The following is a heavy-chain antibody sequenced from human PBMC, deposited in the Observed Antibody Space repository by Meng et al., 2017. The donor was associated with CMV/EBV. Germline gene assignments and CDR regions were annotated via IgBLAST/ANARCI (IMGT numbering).Heavy chain of an antibody. CDR2: IYYSGST. CDR1: GGCISSGDYY. V-gene: IGHV4-30-4*08. Sequence: QVQLKESGPGLVKPSQTLPSTCTVSGGCISSGDYYWSWIRQPPGKGLEWIGYIYYSGSTYYNPSLKSRVTISVDTSKNQFSLKLSSVTAADTAVYYCARTGEYPTFDYWGQGTLVTVSS. CDR3: ARTGEYPTFDY. J-gene: IGHJ4*02. D-gene: IGHD2/OR15-2a*01.